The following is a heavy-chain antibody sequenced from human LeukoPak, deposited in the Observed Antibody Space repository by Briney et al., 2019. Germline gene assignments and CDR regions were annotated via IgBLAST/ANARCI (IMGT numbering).Heavy chain of an antibody. Sequence: SETLSLTCSVSGDSIKSGHSYWGWIRQSPRKGLEWIGSVYYIGSPYYNPSLNSGRVTISVDTSKNQFSLKLASVTAEDTAVYYCARMAITKRAMDVWGQGTTVTVSS. CDR2: VYYIGSP. D-gene: IGHD3-3*01. V-gene: IGHV4-39*01. CDR1: GDSIKSGHSY. CDR3: ARMAITKRAMDV. J-gene: IGHJ6*02.